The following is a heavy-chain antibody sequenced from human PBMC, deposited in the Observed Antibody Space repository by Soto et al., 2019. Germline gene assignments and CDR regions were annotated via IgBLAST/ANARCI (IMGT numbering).Heavy chain of an antibody. CDR3: ARSYLYYSNLDY. CDR2: IYYSGST. J-gene: IGHJ4*02. D-gene: IGHD4-4*01. V-gene: IGHV4-59*01. CDR1: GGSISSYY. Sequence: SENLSLTCTGSGGSISSYYWSWIRQPPGKGLEWIGYIYYSGSTNYNPPLKSRVTISVDTSKNQFSLKRSSVTAADTAVYYCARSYLYYSNLDYWGQGTLVTVSS.